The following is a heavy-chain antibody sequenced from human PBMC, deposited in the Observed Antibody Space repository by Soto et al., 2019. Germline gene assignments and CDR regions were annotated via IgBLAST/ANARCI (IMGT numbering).Heavy chain of an antibody. Sequence: QVQLVESGGSVVQPGRSLRLSCAASGFTLRSYGIHWVRQAPGKGLEWVAVISYDGSNTYYADSVKGRFTISRDNSKNTLFLQMNSLRTDDTGVYYCARDTSRSGYDPYDYWGQGTLVTVSS. CDR3: ARDTSRSGYDPYDY. CDR2: ISYDGSNT. J-gene: IGHJ4*02. V-gene: IGHV3-30*03. CDR1: GFTLRSYG. D-gene: IGHD5-12*01.